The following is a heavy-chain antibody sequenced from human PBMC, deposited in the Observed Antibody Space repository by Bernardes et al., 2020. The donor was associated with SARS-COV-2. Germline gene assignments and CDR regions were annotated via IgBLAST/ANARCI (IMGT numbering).Heavy chain of an antibody. V-gene: IGHV3-7*03. CDR3: ARSAGMDV. J-gene: IGHJ6*02. CDR2: IKRDGSET. Sequence: GGSLRLPCAGTGFDFSDFWMTWVRQAPGKGLEWVANIKRDGSETYYVDSVKGRFTISRDNAKNLVFLQMNSLRAEDTAVFYCARSAGMDVWGQGTMVTVSS. CDR1: GFDFSDFW.